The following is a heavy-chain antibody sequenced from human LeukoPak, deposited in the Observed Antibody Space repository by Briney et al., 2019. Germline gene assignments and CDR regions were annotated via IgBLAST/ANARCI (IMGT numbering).Heavy chain of an antibody. V-gene: IGHV3-30-3*01. D-gene: IGHD1-1*01. CDR2: ISYDGSNK. CDR1: GFTFSSYA. J-gene: IGHJ3*02. Sequence: GRSLRLSCAASGFTFSSYAMHWVRQAPGKGLEWVAVISYDGSNKYYADSVKGRFTISRDNSKNTLYLQMNSLRAEDTAVYYCAKDRPNWPKNDAFDIWGQGTMVTVSS. CDR3: AKDRPNWPKNDAFDI.